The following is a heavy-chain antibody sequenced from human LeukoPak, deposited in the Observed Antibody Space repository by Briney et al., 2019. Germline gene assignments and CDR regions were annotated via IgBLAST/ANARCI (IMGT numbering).Heavy chain of an antibody. CDR2: ISSSGSTI. CDR1: GFTFSSYE. Sequence: PGGSLRLSCAASGFTFSSYEMNWVRQAPGKGLEWVSYISSSGSTIYYADFVKGRFTISRDNAKNSLYLQMNSLRAEDTAVYYCAREYSYGYSYGMDVWGQGTTVTVSS. D-gene: IGHD5-18*01. CDR3: AREYSYGYSYGMDV. V-gene: IGHV3-48*03. J-gene: IGHJ6*02.